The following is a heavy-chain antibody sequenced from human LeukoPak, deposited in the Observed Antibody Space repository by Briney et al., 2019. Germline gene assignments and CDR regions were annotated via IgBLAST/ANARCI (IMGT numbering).Heavy chain of an antibody. D-gene: IGHD3-22*01. Sequence: GGSLRLSCAASGFTFSDHYMSWIRQAPGKGLEWVSYISSSGSTIYYADSVKGRFTISRDNAKNSLYLQMNSLRAEDTAVYYCARGFEATGYYYDSSGYYYGTRHAFDIWGQGTMVTVSS. CDR3: ARGFEATGYYYDSSGYYYGTRHAFDI. V-gene: IGHV3-11*04. CDR2: ISSSGSTI. CDR1: GFTFSDHY. J-gene: IGHJ3*02.